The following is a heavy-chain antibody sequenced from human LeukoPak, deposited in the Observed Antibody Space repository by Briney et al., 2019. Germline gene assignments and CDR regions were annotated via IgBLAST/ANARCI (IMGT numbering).Heavy chain of an antibody. V-gene: IGHV3-15*01. CDR1: GFTFSNAW. D-gene: IGHD3-10*01. J-gene: IGHJ4*02. CDR3: TTGGYGSGSYYIH. CDR2: IKSKTDGGTT. Sequence: GGSLRLSCAASGFTFSNAWMSWVRQAPGKGLEWVGRIKSKTDGGTTDYAAPVKGRFTISRDDSKNTLYLQMNSLKTEDTAVYYCTTGGYGSGSYYIHWGQGTLVTVSS.